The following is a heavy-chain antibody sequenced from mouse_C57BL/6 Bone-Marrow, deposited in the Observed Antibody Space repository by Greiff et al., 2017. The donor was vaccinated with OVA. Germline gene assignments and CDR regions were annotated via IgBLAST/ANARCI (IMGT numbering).Heavy chain of an antibody. Sequence: DVMLVESEGGLVQPGSSMKLSCTASGFTFSDYYMAWVRQVPEKGLEWVANINYDGSSTYYLDSLKSRFIISRDNAKNILYLQMSSLKSEDTAPYYCAREGSLSMRLRRGYYFDYWGQGTTLTVSS. CDR3: AREGSLSMRLRRGYYFDY. CDR2: INYDGSST. V-gene: IGHV5-16*01. CDR1: GFTFSDYY. D-gene: IGHD2-4*01. J-gene: IGHJ2*01.